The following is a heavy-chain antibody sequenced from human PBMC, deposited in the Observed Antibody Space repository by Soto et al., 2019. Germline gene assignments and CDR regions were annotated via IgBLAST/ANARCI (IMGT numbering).Heavy chain of an antibody. D-gene: IGHD4-17*01. CDR2: IYWDGDK. Sequence: QITLKEAGPTLVKPTQTLTLTCTFSGFSLTTSGVGVGWIRQPPGKALEWLALIYWDGDKRYSPSLKSRLTNTKDTAKNQVVLTLTDMDPVDTATYYCAHSPYYGDKLDYWGQGTLVTVSS. CDR1: GFSLTTSGVG. J-gene: IGHJ4*02. CDR3: AHSPYYGDKLDY. V-gene: IGHV2-5*02.